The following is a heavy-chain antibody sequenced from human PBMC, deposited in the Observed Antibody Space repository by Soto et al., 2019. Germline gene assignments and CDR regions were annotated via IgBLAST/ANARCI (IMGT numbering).Heavy chain of an antibody. V-gene: IGHV1-69*02. CDR2: VIPIIDMT. Sequence: QVLLVQSGAEVRKPGSSVKVSCKASGGSFSTYTLSWVRQAPGQGLEWMGRVIPIIDMTDYAPKFQGRVTITADKSTSTTYMELSSLRSEDTAVYYCARGGSGSNSWARFEYWGQGTLVTVSS. D-gene: IGHD2-2*01. CDR3: ARGGSGSNSWARFEY. J-gene: IGHJ4*02. CDR1: GGSFSTYT.